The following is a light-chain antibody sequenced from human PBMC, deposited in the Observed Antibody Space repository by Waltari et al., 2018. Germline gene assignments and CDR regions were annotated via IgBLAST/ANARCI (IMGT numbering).Light chain of an antibody. CDR1: SSDICSSNY. CDR3: SSYSSSIYV. V-gene: IGLV2-14*01. CDR2: DVS. Sequence: QSALTQPASVSGSPGQSITISCPGTSSDICSSNYVPWYQQHPSKAPKLIIYDVSHRPSGVSNRFSGSKSGNTASLTISGLQAEDEADYYCSSYSSSIYVFGTGAKVTVL. J-gene: IGLJ1*01.